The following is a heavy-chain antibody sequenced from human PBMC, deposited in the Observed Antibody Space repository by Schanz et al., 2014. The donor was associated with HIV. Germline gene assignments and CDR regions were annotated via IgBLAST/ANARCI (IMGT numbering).Heavy chain of an antibody. CDR2: LKPNSGET. CDR1: GYTFTDYF. V-gene: IGHV1-2*02. CDR3: ARGRRDVSMIVLYWLDP. D-gene: IGHD3-22*01. Sequence: QVQLVQSGAEVKKPGASVKVSCKASGYTFTDYFVHWVRQAPGQGLEWMAWLKPNSGETKFARKFQGRVTMTRDTSINTAYMELSRLRVEDTAVYYCARGRRDVSMIVLYWLDPWGQGTLVTVSS. J-gene: IGHJ5*02.